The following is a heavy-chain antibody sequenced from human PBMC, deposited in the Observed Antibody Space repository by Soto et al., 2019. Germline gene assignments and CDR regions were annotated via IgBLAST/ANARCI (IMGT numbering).Heavy chain of an antibody. Sequence: LSRTCTVSGCSIRSGDYYWTWIHHPPGKSLEWSGYFFHTCTAYYYNPSLKSRCTISIHTSKNQFSLNLNAVPAADTAIYYCVSDSVRYGPAFDFWGRGTLVTVSS. J-gene: IGHJ4*02. D-gene: IGHD3-9*01. CDR3: VSDSVRYGPAFDF. CDR2: FFHTCTAY. V-gene: IGHV4-30-4*01. CDR1: GCSIRSGDYY.